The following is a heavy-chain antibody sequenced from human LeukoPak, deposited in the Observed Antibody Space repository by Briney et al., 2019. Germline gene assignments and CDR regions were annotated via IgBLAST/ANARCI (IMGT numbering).Heavy chain of an antibody. Sequence: GGSLRLSCAASGFIFRNYAMSWVRQAPGKGLEWVSAITGSGDTTYYADSVKGRFTISRDNSKNTLYVEMNTLRAENTAVYYCAKWGDYDILTGYYVSDFWGQGTLVTVSS. CDR3: AKWGDYDILTGYYVSDF. V-gene: IGHV3-23*01. CDR1: GFIFRNYA. J-gene: IGHJ4*02. D-gene: IGHD3-9*01. CDR2: ITGSGDTT.